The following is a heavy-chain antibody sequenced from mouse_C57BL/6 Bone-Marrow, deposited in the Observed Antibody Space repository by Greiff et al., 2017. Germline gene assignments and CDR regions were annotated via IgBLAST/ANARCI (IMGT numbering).Heavy chain of an antibody. V-gene: IGHV5-6*01. CDR2: ISSGGSYT. Sequence: EVQGVESGGDLVKPGGSLKLSCAASGFTFSSYGMSWVRQTPDKRLEWVATISSGGSYTYYPDSVKGRFTISSDNAKTTLYLQMSSLKSENTAMYYCARHSNSLELGRLDYWGQGTTLTVSS. CDR3: ARHSNSLELGRLDY. D-gene: IGHD4-1*01. J-gene: IGHJ2*01. CDR1: GFTFSSYG.